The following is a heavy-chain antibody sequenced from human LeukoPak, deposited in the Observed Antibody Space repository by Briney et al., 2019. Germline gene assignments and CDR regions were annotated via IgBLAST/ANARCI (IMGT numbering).Heavy chain of an antibody. V-gene: IGHV1-3*01. J-gene: IGHJ4*02. CDR1: GYTFTSYA. CDR2: INAGNGNT. Sequence: ASVKVSCKASGYTFTSYAMHSVRQAPGQRLEWMGWINAGNGNTKYSQKFQGRVTITRDTSASTAYMELSSLRSEDTAVYYCARGSRMGIAVAGTWNYWGQGTLVTVSS. D-gene: IGHD6-19*01. CDR3: ARGSRMGIAVAGTWNY.